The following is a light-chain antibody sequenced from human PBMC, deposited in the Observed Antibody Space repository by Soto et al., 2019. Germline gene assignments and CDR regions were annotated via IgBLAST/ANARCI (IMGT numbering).Light chain of an antibody. CDR1: QSVSSY. CDR2: YAS. CDR3: RQRSNWPPWT. Sequence: EIVLTQSPATLSLSPGERATLSCRASQSVSSYLAWYQQKPGQAPRLLIYYASNRATGIPARFSGSGSGTDVFLPIISLQHDDFSVYYCRQRSNWPPWTFGQGTKVEIK. V-gene: IGKV3-11*01. J-gene: IGKJ1*01.